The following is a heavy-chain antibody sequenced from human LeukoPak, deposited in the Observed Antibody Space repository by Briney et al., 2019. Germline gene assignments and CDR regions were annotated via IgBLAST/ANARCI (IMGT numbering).Heavy chain of an antibody. V-gene: IGHV3-30*18. CDR3: AKVSLYYYDSSGYPDAFDI. Sequence: GGSLRLSCAASGFTFSSYGMHWVRQAPGKGLEWVAVISYDGSNKYYADSVKGRFTISRDNSTNTLYLQMNSLRAEDTAVYYCAKVSLYYYDSSGYPDAFDIWGQGTMVTVSS. CDR2: ISYDGSNK. CDR1: GFTFSSYG. J-gene: IGHJ3*02. D-gene: IGHD3-22*01.